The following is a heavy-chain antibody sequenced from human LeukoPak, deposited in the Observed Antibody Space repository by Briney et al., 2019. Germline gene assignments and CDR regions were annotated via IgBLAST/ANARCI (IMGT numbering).Heavy chain of an antibody. CDR2: IYYSGST. Sequence: SETLSLTCTVSGGSISSGGYYWSWIRQHPGKGLEWIGYIYYSGSTYYNPSLKSRVTISVDTSKNQFSLKLSSVTAADTAVYYCARGFEAPGYFDYWGQGTLVTVSS. CDR1: GGSISSGGYY. J-gene: IGHJ4*02. V-gene: IGHV4-31*03. D-gene: IGHD3-16*01. CDR3: ARGFEAPGYFDY.